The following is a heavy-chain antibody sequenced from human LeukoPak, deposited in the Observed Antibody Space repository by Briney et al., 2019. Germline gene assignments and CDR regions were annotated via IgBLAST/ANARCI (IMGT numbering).Heavy chain of an antibody. J-gene: IGHJ5*02. CDR3: AKGDYYDVLTGRQNWFGP. CDR2: ISYDGSKK. V-gene: IGHV3-30*18. Sequence: GGPLRLSCAASGFMFSSHGMHWVRQAPGKGLEWVAVISYDGSKKYYADSVKGRFTISRDNSKNTLYLQMNSLRVEDTAVYYCAKGDYYDVLTGRQNWFGPWGQGTLVTVSS. D-gene: IGHD3-9*01. CDR1: GFMFSSHG.